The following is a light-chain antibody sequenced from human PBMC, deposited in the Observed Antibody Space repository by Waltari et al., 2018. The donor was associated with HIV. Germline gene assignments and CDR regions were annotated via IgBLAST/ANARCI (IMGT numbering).Light chain of an antibody. J-gene: IGLJ3*02. V-gene: IGLV2-11*01. Sequence: QSALTQPRSVSGSPGQSVTISCTGSSSGVVDYNYVSWYQHLPVKAPKLMIYDVFKRPSGVPHRFSGSRSGSTASLTISGLQTEDEADYHCYSYAGNNTWVFGGGTKLTVL. CDR2: DVF. CDR3: YSYAGNNTWV. CDR1: SSGVVDYNY.